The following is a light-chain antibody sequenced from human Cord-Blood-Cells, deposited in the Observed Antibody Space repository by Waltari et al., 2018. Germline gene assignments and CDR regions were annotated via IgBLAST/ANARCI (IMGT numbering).Light chain of an antibody. CDR1: QSVLYSSTNKNY. Sequence: DIVMTQSPDPLAVYLGERATINCKSRQSVLYSSTNKNYLAWYQQKPGQPPKLLIYWASTRESGVPDRFSGSGSGTDFTLTISSLQAEDVAVYYCQQYYSTPPSFGQGTKLEIK. CDR3: QQYYSTPPS. J-gene: IGKJ2*03. CDR2: WAS. V-gene: IGKV4-1*01.